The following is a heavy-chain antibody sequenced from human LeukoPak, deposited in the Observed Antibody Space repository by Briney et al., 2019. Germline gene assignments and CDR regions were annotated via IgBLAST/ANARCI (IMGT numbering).Heavy chain of an antibody. D-gene: IGHD3-3*01. V-gene: IGHV1-18*01. Sequence: ASVKVSCKASGYTFTSYGISWVLQAPGQGLEWMGWISAYNGNTNYAQKLQGRVTMTTDKSTSTAYMELRSLRSDDTAVYYCARDRSPDFWSGDYRDAFDIWGQGTMVTVSS. CDR1: GYTFTSYG. CDR2: ISAYNGNT. J-gene: IGHJ3*02. CDR3: ARDRSPDFWSGDYRDAFDI.